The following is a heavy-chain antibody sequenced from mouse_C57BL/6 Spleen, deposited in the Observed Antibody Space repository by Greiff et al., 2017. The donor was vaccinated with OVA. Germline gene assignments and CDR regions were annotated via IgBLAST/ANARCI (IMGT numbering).Heavy chain of an antibody. V-gene: IGHV1-9*01. D-gene: IGHD1-1*01. Sequence: VQLQESGAELMKPGASVKLSCKATGYTFTGYWIEWVKQRPGHGLEWIGEILPGSGSTNYNEKFKGKATFTADTSSNTAYMQLSSLTTEDSAIYYCANNLYYYGSSYDAMDYWGQGTSVTVSS. J-gene: IGHJ4*01. CDR1: GYTFTGYW. CDR3: ANNLYYYGSSYDAMDY. CDR2: ILPGSGST.